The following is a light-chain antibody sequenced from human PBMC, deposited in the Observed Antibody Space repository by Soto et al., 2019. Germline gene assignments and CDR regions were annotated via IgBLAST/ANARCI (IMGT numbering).Light chain of an antibody. V-gene: IGKV3-20*01. CDR2: GAS. J-gene: IGKJ2*01. CDR3: QHYGSSPYT. Sequence: EIVLTQSPGTLSLSPGERATLSCRASQSVSSTYLAWYQQKPGQAPRLLIYGASSRATGIPDRFSGSGSGTDFTLTISTLEPEDFAVYYCQHYGSSPYTFGQGTKLEIK. CDR1: QSVSSTY.